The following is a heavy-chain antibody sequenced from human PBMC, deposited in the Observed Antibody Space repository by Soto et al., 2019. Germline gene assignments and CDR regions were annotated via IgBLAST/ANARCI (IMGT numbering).Heavy chain of an antibody. V-gene: IGHV3-21*01. J-gene: IGHJ5*02. Sequence: XGSLRLSCVASGFALTTYTMNWVRQAPGTGLEWVSSINGRSNYKYYSDSVKGRFTVSRDNAQNSLFLQMSRLGPEDTAVYYCVREDGVVGASSAFDPWGQGTLVTVSS. D-gene: IGHD1-26*01. CDR3: VREDGVVGASSAFDP. CDR1: GFALTTYT. CDR2: INGRSNYK.